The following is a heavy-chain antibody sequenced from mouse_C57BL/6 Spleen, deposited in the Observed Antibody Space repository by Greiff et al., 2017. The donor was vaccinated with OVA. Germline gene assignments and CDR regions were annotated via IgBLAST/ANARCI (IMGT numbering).Heavy chain of an antibody. J-gene: IGHJ3*01. Sequence: QVQLQQSGAELVRPGASVTLSCKASGYTFTDYEMHWVKQTPVHGLEWIGAIDPETGGTAYSQKFKGKAILTADKSSSTAYMELRSLTSEDSAVYYCTKIDGYMAWFAYWGQGTLVTVSA. CDR1: GYTFTDYE. D-gene: IGHD2-3*01. CDR3: TKIDGYMAWFAY. V-gene: IGHV1-15*01. CDR2: IDPETGGT.